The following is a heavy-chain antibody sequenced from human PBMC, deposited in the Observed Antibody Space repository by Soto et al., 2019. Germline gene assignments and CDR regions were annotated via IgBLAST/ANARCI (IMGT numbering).Heavy chain of an antibody. CDR3: ARLLYYYDSSDQPRDFDI. J-gene: IGHJ3*02. CDR2: IIPIFGTA. CDR1: GGTFSSYA. V-gene: IGHV1-69*13. D-gene: IGHD3-22*01. Sequence: GASVKVSCKASGGTFSSYAISWVRQAPGQGLEWMGGIIPIFGTANYAQKFQGRVTITADESTSTAYMELSSLRSEDTAVYYCARLLYYYDSSDQPRDFDIWGQGTMVTVSS.